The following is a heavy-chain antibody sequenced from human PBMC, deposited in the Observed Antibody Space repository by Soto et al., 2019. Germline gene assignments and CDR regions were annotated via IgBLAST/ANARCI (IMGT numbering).Heavy chain of an antibody. CDR2: MNPNSGNT. D-gene: IGHD2-8*01. CDR3: ARGGVLMVYAIPSYYGMDV. J-gene: IGHJ6*02. CDR1: GYTFTSYD. V-gene: IGHV1-8*01. Sequence: ASVKVYCKSSGYTFTSYDIDWVRQATGQGLEWMGWMNPNSGNTGYAQKFQGRVTMTRNTSISTAYMELSSLRSEDTAVYYCARGGVLMVYAIPSYYGMDVWGQGTTVTVSS.